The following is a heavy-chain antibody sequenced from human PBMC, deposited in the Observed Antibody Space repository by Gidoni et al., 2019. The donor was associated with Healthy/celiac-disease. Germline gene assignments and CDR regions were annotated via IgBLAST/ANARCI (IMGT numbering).Heavy chain of an antibody. J-gene: IGHJ2*01. Sequence: EVQLLESGGGLVQPGGSLRLSCAASGFTFSSYAMSWVRQAPGKGLEWVSAISGSGGSTYYADSVKGRFTISRDNSKNTLYLQMNSLRAEDTAVYYCAKVLYYYDSSGSSVDWYFDLWGRGTLVTVSS. D-gene: IGHD3-22*01. CDR3: AKVLYYYDSSGSSVDWYFDL. V-gene: IGHV3-23*01. CDR1: GFTFSSYA. CDR2: ISGSGGST.